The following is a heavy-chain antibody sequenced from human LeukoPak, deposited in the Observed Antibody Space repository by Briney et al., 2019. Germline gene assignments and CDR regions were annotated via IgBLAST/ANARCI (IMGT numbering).Heavy chain of an antibody. Sequence: GGSLRLSCAASGFTFSSYWMNWVRQAPGKGLEWVANIKQDGSERNYVDSVKGRFTVSRDNTKNSLYLQMNSLRAEDSAVYYCARGPYDFWSGYQDYWGQGTLVTVSS. V-gene: IGHV3-7*01. CDR3: ARGPYDFWSGYQDY. J-gene: IGHJ4*02. CDR1: GFTFSSYW. D-gene: IGHD3-3*01. CDR2: IKQDGSER.